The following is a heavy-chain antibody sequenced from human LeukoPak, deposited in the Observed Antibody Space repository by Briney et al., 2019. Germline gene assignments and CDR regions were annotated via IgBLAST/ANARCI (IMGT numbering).Heavy chain of an antibody. CDR2: IRYDGSNK. J-gene: IGHJ4*02. V-gene: IGHV3-30*02. CDR3: ARGFLWSYYFDY. CDR1: GFTFSSYG. D-gene: IGHD3-10*01. Sequence: GGSLRLSCAASGFTFSSYGMDWVRQAPGKGVEWVAFIRYDGSNKYYADSVKGRFTISRDNAKNSLYLQMNSLRAEDTAVYYCARGFLWSYYFDYWGQGTLVTVSS.